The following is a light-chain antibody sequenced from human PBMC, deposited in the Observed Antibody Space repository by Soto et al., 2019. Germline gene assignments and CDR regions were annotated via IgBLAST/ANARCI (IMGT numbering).Light chain of an antibody. CDR2: EGS. Sequence: QSALTQPASVSGSPGQQITISCSGSISDVASSGPVSWYQHHPGQVPKLIIYEGSRRPSGVSSRFSGSKSGNTASLTITGLQAEDEANYYCGSDVGATAYVFGTESKVTVL. V-gene: IGLV2-23*01. CDR3: GSDVGATAYV. CDR1: ISDVASSGP. J-gene: IGLJ1*01.